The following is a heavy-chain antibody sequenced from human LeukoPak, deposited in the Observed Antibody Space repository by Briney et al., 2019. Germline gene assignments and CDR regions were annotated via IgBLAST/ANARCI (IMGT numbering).Heavy chain of an antibody. J-gene: IGHJ4*02. CDR3: ARDDSVAGALADY. CDR2: ISSSSSYI. CDR1: GFTFSGYS. Sequence: PGGSLRLSCAASGFTFSGYSMNWVRRAPGKGLEWVSSISSSSSYIYYADSVKGRFTISRDNAKNSLYLQMDSLRAEDTAVYYCARDDSVAGALADYWGQGTLATVSS. V-gene: IGHV3-21*01. D-gene: IGHD6-19*01.